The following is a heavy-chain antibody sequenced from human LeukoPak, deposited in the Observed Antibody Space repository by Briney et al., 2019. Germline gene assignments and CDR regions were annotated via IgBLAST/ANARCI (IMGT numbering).Heavy chain of an antibody. CDR3: AKDSPPTSEWLPDY. CDR2: IRHDGSKK. CDR1: GFTFRNYA. D-gene: IGHD5-12*01. J-gene: IGHJ4*02. V-gene: IGHV3-30*02. Sequence: PGGSLRLSCGASGFTFRNYAMHWVRQAPGKGLEWVAFIRHDGSKKFYADSVKGRFTISRDNSQNTLYLQVDSLRVDDTAVYYCAKDSPPTSEWLPDYWGQGTLVTISS.